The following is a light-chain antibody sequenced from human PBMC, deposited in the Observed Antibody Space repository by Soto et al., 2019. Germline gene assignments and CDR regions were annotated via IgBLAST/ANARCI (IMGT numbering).Light chain of an antibody. J-gene: IGKJ4*01. CDR1: QSVSSSY. V-gene: IGKV3-20*01. CDR3: QQYGSSRALT. Sequence: EIVFTQSPGTLSLSPGERATLSCRASQSVSSSYLAWYQQKPGQAPRLLIYGASSRATGIPDRFSGSGSGTDFTLTISRLEPEDFAVYYCQQYGSSRALTFGGGTKVDIK. CDR2: GAS.